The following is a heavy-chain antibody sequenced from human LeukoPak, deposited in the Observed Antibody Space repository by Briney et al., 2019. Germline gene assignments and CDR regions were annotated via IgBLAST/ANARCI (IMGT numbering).Heavy chain of an antibody. CDR2: IYTSGST. Sequence: PSQTLSLTCTVSGGSISSGSYYWSWIRQPAGKGLEWIGRIYTSGSTNYNPSLKSRAIISVDTSKNQISLKLRSVTAADTAVYFCAREVGDSGYSDYWGQGTLVTVSS. CDR1: GGSISSGSYY. CDR3: AREVGDSGYSDY. D-gene: IGHD5-12*01. J-gene: IGHJ4*02. V-gene: IGHV4-61*02.